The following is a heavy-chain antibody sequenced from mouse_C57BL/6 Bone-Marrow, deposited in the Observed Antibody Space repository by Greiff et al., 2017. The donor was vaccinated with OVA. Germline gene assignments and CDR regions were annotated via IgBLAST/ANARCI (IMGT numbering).Heavy chain of an antibody. D-gene: IGHD2-3*01. V-gene: IGHV1-42*01. CDR1: GYSFTGYY. CDR2: INPSTGGT. J-gene: IGHJ1*03. Sequence: EVKLVESGPELVKPGASVKISCKASGYSFTGYYMNWVKQSPEKSLEWIGEINPSTGGTTYNQKFKAKATLTVDKSSSTAYMQLKSLTSEDSAVYYCARGDGYYRYFDVWGTGTTVTVSS. CDR3: ARGDGYYRYFDV.